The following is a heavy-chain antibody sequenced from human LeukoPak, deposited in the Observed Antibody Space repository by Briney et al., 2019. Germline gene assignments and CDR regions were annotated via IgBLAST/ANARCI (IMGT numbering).Heavy chain of an antibody. CDR2: IYSGGST. V-gene: IGHV3-53*01. Sequence: PGGSLRLSCAASGFTVSSNYMSWVRQAPGKGLEWVSVIYSGGSTYYADSVKGRFTISRDNAKSSLYLQMNSLRAEDTAVYYCARPGLFSSGWYEGRDGFDIWGQGTMVTVSS. D-gene: IGHD6-19*01. J-gene: IGHJ3*02. CDR3: ARPGLFSSGWYEGRDGFDI. CDR1: GFTVSSNY.